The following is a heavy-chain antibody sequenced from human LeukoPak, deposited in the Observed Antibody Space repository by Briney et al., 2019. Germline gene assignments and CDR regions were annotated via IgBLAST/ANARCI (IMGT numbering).Heavy chain of an antibody. CDR3: ARHTLRYCSSTSCYKGTFDY. D-gene: IGHD2-2*02. J-gene: IGHJ4*02. V-gene: IGHV4-34*01. CDR1: GVSFSGYY. CDR2: INHSGST. Sequence: PSETLSLTCAVYGVSFSGYYWSWIRQPPGKGLEWSGEINHSGSTNYNPSLKSRVTISVDTSKNHFSLKLSSVTAADTAVYYCARHTLRYCSSTSCYKGTFDYWGQGTLVTVSS.